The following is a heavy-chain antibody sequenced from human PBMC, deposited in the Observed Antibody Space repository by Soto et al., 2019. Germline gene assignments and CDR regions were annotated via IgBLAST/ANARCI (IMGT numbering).Heavy chain of an antibody. CDR2: IYWDDDT. CDR1: GFSLSTCGVG. J-gene: IGHJ4*02. CDR3: AHRPGFSMAFDY. Sequence: GSGPTLVNPTQTLTLTCSFSGFSLSTCGVGVGWIRQPPGKALEWLALIYWDDDTRFSPSLNSRLAITKDTSKSQVVLTMTHMDPVDTATYYCAHRPGFSMAFDYWGPGSLVTVSS. V-gene: IGHV2-5*02. D-gene: IGHD3-10*01.